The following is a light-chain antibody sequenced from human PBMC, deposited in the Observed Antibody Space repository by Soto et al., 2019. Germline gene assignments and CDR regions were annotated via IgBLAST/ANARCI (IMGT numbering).Light chain of an antibody. CDR3: QHYNNWPRT. CDR2: GAS. Sequence: VMRHSPAPLSVSPGERATLSCRASQSVSSNLAWYQQKPGQAPRLLIYGASTRATGIPARFSGSGSGTEFTLTISSLQSEDFAVYYCQHYNNWPRTFGQGTKVDI. J-gene: IGKJ1*01. CDR1: QSVSSN. V-gene: IGKV3-15*01.